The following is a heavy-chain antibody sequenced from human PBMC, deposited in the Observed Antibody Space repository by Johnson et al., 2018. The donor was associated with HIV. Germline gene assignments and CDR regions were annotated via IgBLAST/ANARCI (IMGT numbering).Heavy chain of an antibody. CDR1: GFTFSCYD. CDR2: ISYDGTNK. D-gene: IGHD1/OR15-1a*01. CDR3: AKDLGNWDSPRSAFDM. J-gene: IGHJ3*02. V-gene: IGHV3-30*18. Sequence: QMQLVESGGGLVQPGGSLRLSCAASGFTFSCYDVHWVRQATGKGLEWVALISYDGTNKYYGDSVRGRFTISRDNSKNTLYLQMHSLRAEDTAVYYCAKDLGNWDSPRSAFDMWGQGTMVTVSS.